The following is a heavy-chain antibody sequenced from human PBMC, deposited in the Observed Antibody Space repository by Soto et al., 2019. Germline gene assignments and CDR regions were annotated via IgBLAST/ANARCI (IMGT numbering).Heavy chain of an antibody. CDR1: GYSFTSYW. D-gene: IGHD2-2*01. V-gene: IGHV5-10-1*01. J-gene: IGHJ5*02. Sequence: GDSLKISCKGSGYSFTSYWISWVRQMPGKGLEWMGRIDPSAPYTNYSPSFQGHVTISAAKSISNAYLQWRRLKASDTAMYYCVRHSGPADQEWFEPWVQGPLVTVPS. CDR3: VRHSGPADQEWFEP. CDR2: IDPSAPYT.